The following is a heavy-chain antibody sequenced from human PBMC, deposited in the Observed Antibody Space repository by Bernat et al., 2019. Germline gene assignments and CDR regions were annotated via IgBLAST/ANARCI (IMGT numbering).Heavy chain of an antibody. CDR2: TSYDGSNK. CDR3: AKTAYYDSSGYYHKNWFDP. CDR1: GFTSSSYW. Sequence: VQLVESGGGLVQPGGSLSLSCAASGFTSSSYWMSWVRQAPGKGLEWVAVTSYDGSNKYYADSVKGRFTISRDNSKNTLYLQMNSLRAEDTAVYYCAKTAYYDSSGYYHKNWFDPWGQGTLVTVSS. V-gene: IGHV3-30*18. D-gene: IGHD3-22*01. J-gene: IGHJ5*02.